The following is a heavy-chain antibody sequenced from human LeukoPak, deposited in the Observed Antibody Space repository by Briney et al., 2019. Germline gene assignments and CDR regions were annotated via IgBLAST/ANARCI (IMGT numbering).Heavy chain of an antibody. Sequence: PSETLSLTCTVSGGSISSSSYYWGWIRQPPGKGLEWIGSIYNSGSTYYNPSLKSRVTISVDTSKNQFSLTLSSVTAADTAVYYCERDALVGYFSFWYMDVWGKGTTVTVSS. V-gene: IGHV4-39*07. J-gene: IGHJ6*03. CDR3: ERDALVGYFSFWYMDV. CDR1: GGSISSSSYY. CDR2: IYNSGST. D-gene: IGHD2-15*01.